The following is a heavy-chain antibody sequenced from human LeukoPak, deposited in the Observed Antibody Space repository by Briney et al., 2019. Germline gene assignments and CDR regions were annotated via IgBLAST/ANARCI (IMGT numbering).Heavy chain of an antibody. V-gene: IGHV4-59*12. J-gene: IGHJ4*02. CDR3: ARLFRSGYFYFDY. CDR1: GGSISSYY. Sequence: MASETLSLTCTVSGGSISSYYWSWIRQPPGKGLEWIGYIYYSGSTNYNPSLKSRVTISVDTSKNQFSLKLSSVTAADTAVYYCARLFRSGYFYFDYWGQGTLVTVSS. CDR2: IYYSGST. D-gene: IGHD3-3*01.